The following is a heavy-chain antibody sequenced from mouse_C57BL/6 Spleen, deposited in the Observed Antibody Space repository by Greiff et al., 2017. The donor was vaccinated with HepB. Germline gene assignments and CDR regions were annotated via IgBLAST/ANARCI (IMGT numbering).Heavy chain of an antibody. CDR1: GYAFTNYL. J-gene: IGHJ3*01. CDR3: ARDRDSSWFAY. Sequence: LQQSGAELVRPGTSVKVSCKASGYAFTNYLIEWVKQRPGQGLEWIGVINPGSGGTNYNEKFKGKATLTADKSSSTAYMQLSSLTSEDSAVYFCARDRDSSWFAYWGQGTLVTVSA. D-gene: IGHD2-12*01. V-gene: IGHV1-54*01. CDR2: INPGSGGT.